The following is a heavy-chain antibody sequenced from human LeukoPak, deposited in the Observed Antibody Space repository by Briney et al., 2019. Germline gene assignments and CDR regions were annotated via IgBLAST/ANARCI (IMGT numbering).Heavy chain of an antibody. Sequence: GGSLRLSFEAAGFTFNSYSMHWVRQAPGKGLEWVAVISYDGSNKYYADSVKGRFTISRDTSKNTLYLQMNSLRAEDTAVYYCARREGSGLLDYWGQGTLVTVSS. V-gene: IGHV3-30*04. CDR3: ARREGSGLLDY. J-gene: IGHJ4*02. CDR1: GFTFNSYS. D-gene: IGHD6-19*01. CDR2: ISYDGSNK.